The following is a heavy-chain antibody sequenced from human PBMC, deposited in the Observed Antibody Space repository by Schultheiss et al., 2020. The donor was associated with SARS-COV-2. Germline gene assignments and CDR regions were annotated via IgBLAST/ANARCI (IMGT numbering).Heavy chain of an antibody. J-gene: IGHJ6*02. CDR3: ARDLMVYVTRGFGMDV. CDR1: GYTFTSYG. CDR2: INPNSGGT. D-gene: IGHD2-8*01. Sequence: ASVKVSCKASGYTFTSYGISWVRQAPGQGLEWMGWINPNSGGTNYAQKFQGRVTMTRDTSISTAYMELSRLRSDDTAVYYCARDLMVYVTRGFGMDVWGQGTTVTVSS. V-gene: IGHV1-2*02.